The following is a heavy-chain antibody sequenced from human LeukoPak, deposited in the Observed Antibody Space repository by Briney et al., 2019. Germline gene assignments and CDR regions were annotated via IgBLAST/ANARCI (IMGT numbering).Heavy chain of an antibody. J-gene: IGHJ4*02. CDR3: AKGEDYGDFYPHY. D-gene: IGHD4-17*01. Sequence: GGSLRLSCAASGFTVSSNYMSWVRQAPGKGLEWVSVIYSGGSTYYADSVKGRFTISRDNSKNTLYLQMNSLRAEDTAVYYCAKGEDYGDFYPHYWGQGTLVTVSS. CDR2: IYSGGST. CDR1: GFTVSSNY. V-gene: IGHV3-53*01.